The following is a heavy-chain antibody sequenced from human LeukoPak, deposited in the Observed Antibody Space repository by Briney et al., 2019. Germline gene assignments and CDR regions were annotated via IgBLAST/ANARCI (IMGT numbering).Heavy chain of an antibody. Sequence: GGSLRLSCAASGFTFSGYSMNWVRQAPGKGVGWVSSISSTSSHIYYADSMRGRFTISRDNAKNSLYLQMTSLRAEDTAVYFCARGITGTTALDYWGQGTLVIVSS. CDR3: ARGITGTTALDY. V-gene: IGHV3-21*01. CDR1: GFTFSGYS. D-gene: IGHD1-7*01. J-gene: IGHJ4*02. CDR2: ISSTSSHI.